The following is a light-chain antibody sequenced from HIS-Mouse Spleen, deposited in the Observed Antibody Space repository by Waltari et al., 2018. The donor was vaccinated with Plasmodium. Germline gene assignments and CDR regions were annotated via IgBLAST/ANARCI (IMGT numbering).Light chain of an antibody. J-gene: IGLJ3*02. Sequence: QSALTQPASVSGSPGQSITISCTGTSSDVGSYPLVSWYQQPPGKAPKLMIYEGSKRPSGVSNRFSGSKSGNTASLTISGLQAEDEADYYCCSYAGSSTWVFGGGTKLTVL. CDR3: CSYAGSSTWV. CDR2: EGS. CDR1: SSDVGSYPL. V-gene: IGLV2-23*01.